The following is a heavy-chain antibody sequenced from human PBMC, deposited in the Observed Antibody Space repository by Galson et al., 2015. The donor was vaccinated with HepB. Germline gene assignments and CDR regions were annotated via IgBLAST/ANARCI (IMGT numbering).Heavy chain of an antibody. CDR1: GFTFSDYY. J-gene: IGHJ4*02. Sequence: SLRLSCAASGFTFSDYYMSWIRQAPGKGLEWVSYISSSSSYRNYYTNYADSVKGRFTISRDNAKNSLYLQMNSLRADDTAVYYCARDEVRGIIKGLGYWGQGTLVTVSS. D-gene: IGHD3-10*01. V-gene: IGHV3-11*06. CDR3: ARDEVRGIIKGLGY. CDR2: ISSSSSYRNYYT.